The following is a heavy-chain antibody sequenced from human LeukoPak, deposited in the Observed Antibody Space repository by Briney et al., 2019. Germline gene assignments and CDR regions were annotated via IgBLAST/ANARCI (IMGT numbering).Heavy chain of an antibody. CDR2: VSSSGTT. CDR3: ARGPVATIGYGMDV. CDR1: GGSISPSY. V-gene: IGHV4-59*01. J-gene: IGHJ6*02. D-gene: IGHD5-12*01. Sequence: ASETLSLTCTVSGGSISPSYWTWIRQPPGRGLEWIGHVSSSGTTNYNPSLKSRVTISVDTTKNQFSLKLNSVTAADTAVYYCARGPVATIGYGMDVWGQVTTVTVSS.